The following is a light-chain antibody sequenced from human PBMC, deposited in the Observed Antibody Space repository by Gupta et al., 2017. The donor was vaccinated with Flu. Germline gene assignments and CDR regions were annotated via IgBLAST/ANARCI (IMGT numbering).Light chain of an antibody. J-gene: IGKJ4*01. Sequence: PASLSASVGDRATIPCRARQSISSYLNWYQQKPGKAPKLLIYGASSWESGVPSRFSGSGSGTDFTLTISRLQPEDFATYYCQQSYSTPITFGGGTKVEIK. CDR3: QQSYSTPIT. V-gene: IGKV1-39*01. CDR2: GAS. CDR1: QSISSY.